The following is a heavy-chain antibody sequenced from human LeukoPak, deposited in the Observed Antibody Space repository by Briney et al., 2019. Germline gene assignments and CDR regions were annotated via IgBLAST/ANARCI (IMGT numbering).Heavy chain of an antibody. V-gene: IGHV3-7*03. J-gene: IGHJ3*02. Sequence: PGGSLRLSCAASGFTFSSYWMSRVRQAPGKGLEWVANIKQDGSEKYYVDSVKGRFTISRDNAKNSLYLQMNSLRAEDTAVYYCARCGDGYNLNDAFDIWGQGTMVTVSS. CDR3: ARCGDGYNLNDAFDI. CDR2: IKQDGSEK. D-gene: IGHD5-24*01. CDR1: GFTFSSYW.